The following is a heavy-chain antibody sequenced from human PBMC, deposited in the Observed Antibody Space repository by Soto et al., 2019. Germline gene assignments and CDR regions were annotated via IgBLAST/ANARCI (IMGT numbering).Heavy chain of an antibody. CDR2: ITNNGGAT. Sequence: EVQLVESGGGLVQPGGSLRLSCAASGFIFSNYAMHWVRQAPGKGLEYVSAITNNGGATYYANSVKGRFTISRDNSKNTLYLQMGSLRAEDMAVYYCARRAPDPGDYVGMDVWGKGTTVTVSS. J-gene: IGHJ6*04. V-gene: IGHV3-64*01. D-gene: IGHD4-17*01. CDR1: GFIFSNYA. CDR3: ARRAPDPGDYVGMDV.